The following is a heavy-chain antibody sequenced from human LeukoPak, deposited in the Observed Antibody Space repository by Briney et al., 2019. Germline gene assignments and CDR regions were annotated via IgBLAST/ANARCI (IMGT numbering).Heavy chain of an antibody. V-gene: IGHV3-30*04. CDR1: GFTFSSYA. Sequence: SGGSLRLSCAASGFTFSSYAMHWVRQAPGKGLEWVAVISYDGSNKYYADSVKGRFTISRDNSKNTLYLQMNSLRAEDTAVYYCARGSNYCSSISCHMNDWDQGTLVTVSS. J-gene: IGHJ4*02. CDR3: ARGSNYCSSISCHMND. D-gene: IGHD2-2*02. CDR2: ISYDGSNK.